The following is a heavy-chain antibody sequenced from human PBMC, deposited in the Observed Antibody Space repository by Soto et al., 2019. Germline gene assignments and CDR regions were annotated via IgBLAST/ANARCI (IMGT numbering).Heavy chain of an antibody. CDR1: GYTFTSYG. Sequence: ASVKVSCKASGYTFTSYGISWVRQAPGQGLEWMGWISAYNGNTNYAQKLQGRVTMTTDTSTSTAYMELRSLRSDDTAVYYCARDRDVYYYDSSGPTAFDIWGQGTMVTVSS. V-gene: IGHV1-18*01. D-gene: IGHD3-22*01. J-gene: IGHJ3*02. CDR2: ISAYNGNT. CDR3: ARDRDVYYYDSSGPTAFDI.